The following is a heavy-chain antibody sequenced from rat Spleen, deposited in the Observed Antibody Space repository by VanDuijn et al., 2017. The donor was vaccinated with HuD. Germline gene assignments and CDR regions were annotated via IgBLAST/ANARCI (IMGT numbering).Heavy chain of an antibody. CDR3: ARSLLQWGHYYVLDA. Sequence: EVQLKESGPGLVQPSQTLSLTCTVSGFSLTDHSVHWVRKPPGKGLEWMGVMWSGGSTAYNSALKSRLSISRDTSKSQVFLKMNSLQTEDTAIYYCARSLLQWGHYYVLDAWGQGASVTVSS. V-gene: IGHV2S63*01. D-gene: IGHD1-1*01. CDR1: GFSLTDHS. J-gene: IGHJ4*01. CDR2: MWSGGST.